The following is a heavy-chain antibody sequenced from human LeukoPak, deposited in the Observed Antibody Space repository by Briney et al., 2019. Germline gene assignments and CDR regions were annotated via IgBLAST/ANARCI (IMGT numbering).Heavy chain of an antibody. CDR2: VNRDGSET. V-gene: IGHV3-7*03. J-gene: IGHJ6*02. CDR3: ARNNGMDV. Sequence: GGSLRLSCAASGFALSSHWMTWVRQVPGRGPEWVANVNRDGSETYYLDSVKGRFTISKDKAKNSLYPQMNSLRAEDTALYHCARNNGMDVWGQGTTVIVSS. CDR1: GFALSSHW.